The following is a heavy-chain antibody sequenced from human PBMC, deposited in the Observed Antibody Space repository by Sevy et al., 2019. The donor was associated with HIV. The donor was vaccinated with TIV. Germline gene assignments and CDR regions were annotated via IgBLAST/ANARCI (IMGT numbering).Heavy chain of an antibody. J-gene: IGHJ4*02. CDR1: GFTFSSYA. D-gene: IGHD5-12*01. CDR3: AKGIGYSSCETDY. CDR2: ISGSGIST. V-gene: IGHV3-23*01. Sequence: GGSLRLSCAASGFTFSSYAMSWVRQAPGKGLEWVSAISGSGISTYYADSVKGRFTISRDNSKNTLYLQMNNLRAEDTAVFYCAKGIGYSSCETDYWGQGTLVTVS.